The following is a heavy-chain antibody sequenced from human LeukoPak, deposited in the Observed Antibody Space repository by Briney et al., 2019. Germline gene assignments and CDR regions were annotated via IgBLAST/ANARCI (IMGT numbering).Heavy chain of an antibody. J-gene: IGHJ5*02. CDR3: AKRDRGGWFDP. Sequence: SETLSLTWTVSGGSIRSHHWTWIRQAPGKRLEWIGYTFYTGATYYNPSLRSRVTISIDTSKNQFSLKVTSVTTADTAVYYCAKRDRGGWFDPWGQGTLVTVSS. CDR2: TFYTGAT. D-gene: IGHD1-1*01. V-gene: IGHV4-59*11. CDR1: GGSIRSHH.